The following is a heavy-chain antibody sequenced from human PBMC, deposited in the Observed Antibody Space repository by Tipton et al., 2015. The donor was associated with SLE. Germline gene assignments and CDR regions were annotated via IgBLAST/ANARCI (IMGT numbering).Heavy chain of an antibody. V-gene: IGHV4-39*07. Sequence: TLSLTCTVSGVSIRTPTYYWGWIRQPPGKGLEWIGTISHSGNTYSHTSLESRVTISVDTSQNQFSMSLSSVTAADTAVYHCVRVPTYRQVIHWGQGRLVTVSP. CDR1: GVSIRTPTYY. CDR3: VRVPTYRQVIH. J-gene: IGHJ4*02. CDR2: ISHSGNT. D-gene: IGHD2-21*01.